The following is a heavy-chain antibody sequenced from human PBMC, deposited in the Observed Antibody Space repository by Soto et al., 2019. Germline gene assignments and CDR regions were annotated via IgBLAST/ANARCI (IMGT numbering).Heavy chain of an antibody. CDR2: IKQDGSEK. J-gene: IGHJ6*03. V-gene: IGHV3-7*01. CDR3: ARENPAVVVAATFYYYYYMDV. D-gene: IGHD2-15*01. Sequence: GSLRLSCAASGFTFSSYWMSWVRQAPGKGLEWVANIKQDGSEKYYVDSVKGRFTISRDNAKNSLYLQMNSLRAEDTAVYYCARENPAVVVAATFYYYYYMDVWGKGTTVTVSS. CDR1: GFTFSSYW.